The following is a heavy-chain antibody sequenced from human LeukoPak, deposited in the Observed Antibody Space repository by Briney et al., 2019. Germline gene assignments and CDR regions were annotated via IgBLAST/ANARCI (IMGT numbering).Heavy chain of an antibody. D-gene: IGHD6-13*01. Sequence: SETLSLTCAVYGGSLSGYFWSWIRQPPGKGLEWIGEINHSGSASHNPSLKSRVTISVDTSKNQFSLKLSSVTAADTAVYYCARGPGYSSSDGAFDIWGQGTMVTVSS. J-gene: IGHJ3*02. CDR3: ARGPGYSSSDGAFDI. CDR1: GGSLSGYF. V-gene: IGHV4-34*01. CDR2: INHSGSA.